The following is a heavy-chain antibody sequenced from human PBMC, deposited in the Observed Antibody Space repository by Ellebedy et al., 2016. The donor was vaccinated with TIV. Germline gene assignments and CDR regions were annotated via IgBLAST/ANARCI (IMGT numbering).Heavy chain of an antibody. CDR3: AKGRELESRLDS. Sequence: GGSLRLXXATSGFTFSNYWMSWVRQAPGKGLEWVANINQDESQKNYVDSVKGRFTISTDISKNTLYLQMNSLRADDTAVYFCAKGRELESRLDSWGQGTLVTVSS. CDR2: INQDESQK. J-gene: IGHJ4*02. CDR1: GFTFSNYW. V-gene: IGHV3-7*03. D-gene: IGHD3-3*01.